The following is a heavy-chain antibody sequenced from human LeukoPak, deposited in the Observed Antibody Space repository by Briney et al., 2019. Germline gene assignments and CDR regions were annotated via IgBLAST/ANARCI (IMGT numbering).Heavy chain of an antibody. J-gene: IGHJ4*02. Sequence: SETLSLTCAVYGGSFSGYYWSWIRQPPGKGLEWIGEINHSGSTNYNPSLKSRVTISVDTSKNQFSLKLSSVTAADTAVYYCARRYYDILTGPEAFNSWGQGILVTVSS. CDR2: INHSGST. D-gene: IGHD3-9*01. V-gene: IGHV4-34*01. CDR1: GGSFSGYY. CDR3: ARRYYDILTGPEAFNS.